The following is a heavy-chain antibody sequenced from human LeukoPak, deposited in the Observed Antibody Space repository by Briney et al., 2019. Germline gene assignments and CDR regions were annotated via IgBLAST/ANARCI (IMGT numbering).Heavy chain of an antibody. V-gene: IGHV3-21*01. Sequence: GGSLRLSCAASGFTFSSYSMNWVRQARGRGLEWVSSISSSSSYIYYADSVEGRFTISRDNAKNSLYLQMNSLRAEDRAVYNCAREMLAAVAAQSWGQGTLVTVSS. CDR3: AREMLAAVAAQS. J-gene: IGHJ5*02. CDR1: GFTFSSYS. CDR2: ISSSSSYI. D-gene: IGHD6-19*01.